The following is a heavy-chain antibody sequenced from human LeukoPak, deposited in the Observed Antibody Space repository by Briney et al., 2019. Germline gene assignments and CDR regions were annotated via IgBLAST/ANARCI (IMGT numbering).Heavy chain of an antibody. CDR2: IGSGGST. J-gene: IGHJ4*02. CDR1: GFTFTNYA. D-gene: IGHD3-16*01. Sequence: GGSLRLSCAASGFTFTNYAMSWVRQAPGKGLEWVSTIGSGGSTYYADSVKGRFTISRDNSKNTLYLQMNSLIAEDTAVYYCAKLGLKLGGDYWGQGALVTVSS. CDR3: AKLGLKLGGDY. V-gene: IGHV3-23*01.